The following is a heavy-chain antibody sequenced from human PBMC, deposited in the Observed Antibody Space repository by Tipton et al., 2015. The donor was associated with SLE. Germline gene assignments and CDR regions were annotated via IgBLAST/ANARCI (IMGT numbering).Heavy chain of an antibody. CDR2: INHSGST. CDR1: GGSISSSSYY. CDR3: ARGEGYYGSGSYQGWFDP. Sequence: LRLSCTVSGGSISSSSYYWDWIRQPPGKGLEWIGEINHSGSTNYNPSLKSRVTISVDTSKNQFSLKLDSVTAADTAVYYCARGEGYYGSGSYQGWFDPWGQGTLVTVSS. V-gene: IGHV4-39*07. J-gene: IGHJ5*02. D-gene: IGHD3-10*01.